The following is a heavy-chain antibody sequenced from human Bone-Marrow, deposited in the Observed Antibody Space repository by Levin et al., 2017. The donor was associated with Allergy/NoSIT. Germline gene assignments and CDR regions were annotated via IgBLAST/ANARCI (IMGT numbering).Heavy chain of an antibody. J-gene: IGHJ4*02. CDR3: AKDIHPRWLQSPFDY. D-gene: IGHD5-24*01. V-gene: IGHV3-30*18. CDR2: ISYDGSNK. CDR1: GFTFSSYG. Sequence: GGSLRLSCAASGFTFSSYGMHWVRQAPGKGLEWVAVISYDGSNKYYADSVKGRFTISRDNSKNTLYLQMNSLRAEDTAVYYCAKDIHPRWLQSPFDYWGQGTLVTVSS.